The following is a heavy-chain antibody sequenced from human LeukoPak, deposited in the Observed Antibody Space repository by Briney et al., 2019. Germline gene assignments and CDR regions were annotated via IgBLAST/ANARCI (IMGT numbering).Heavy chain of an antibody. J-gene: IGHJ4*02. CDR1: GGSISNYY. CDR3: ARVGSSWYGGDYFFDY. CDR2: IYYSGST. Sequence: KPSETLFLTCTVSGGSISNYYWSGIRQPPGKGLEWIGYIYYSGSTNYNPSLKSRVTLSVDTSKNQFSLKLSSVTAADTAVYYCARVGSSWYGGDYFFDYRGQGTLVTVSS. D-gene: IGHD6-13*01. V-gene: IGHV4-59*01.